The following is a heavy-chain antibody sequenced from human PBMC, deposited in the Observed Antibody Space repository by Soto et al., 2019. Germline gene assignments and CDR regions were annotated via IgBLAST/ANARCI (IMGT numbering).Heavy chain of an antibody. D-gene: IGHD3-10*01. CDR2: ISTYNGNT. CDR1: GYSFNSYA. Sequence: QAQLVQSGAEVKKPGDSVNVSCKASGYSFNSYAFSWVRQAPGQGLEWMGWISTYNGNTVYAQSLQGRLTMPTDTSTTTASMELRSLRSDDTAVYYCARDFGRLDPWGQGTLVTVSS. J-gene: IGHJ5*02. V-gene: IGHV1-18*01. CDR3: ARDFGRLDP.